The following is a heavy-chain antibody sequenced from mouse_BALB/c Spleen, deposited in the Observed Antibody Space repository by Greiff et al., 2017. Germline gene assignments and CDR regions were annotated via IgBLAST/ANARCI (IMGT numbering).Heavy chain of an antibody. CDR1: GFTFTDYY. J-gene: IGHJ3*01. V-gene: IGHV7-3*02. Sequence: EVKLMESGGGLVQPGGSLRLSCATSGFTFTDYYMSWVRQPPGKALEWLGFIRNKANGYTTEYSASVKGRFTISRDNSQSILYLQMNTLRAEDSATNYCAIYRYDGAWFAYWGQGTLVTVTA. CDR2: IRNKANGYTT. CDR3: AIYRYDGAWFAY. D-gene: IGHD2-14*01.